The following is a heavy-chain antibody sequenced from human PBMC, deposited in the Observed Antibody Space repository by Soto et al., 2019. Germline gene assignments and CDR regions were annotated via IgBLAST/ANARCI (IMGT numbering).Heavy chain of an antibody. Sequence: EVQLVESGGGLVKPGGSLRLSCAASGFTFSSYSMNWVRQAPGKGLEWVSSISSSSSYIYYADSVKGRFTISRDNAKNSLYPQMNSLRAEDTAVYYCARDRTRYSPSYSFDYWGQGTLVTVSS. CDR1: GFTFSSYS. CDR3: ARDRTRYSPSYSFDY. V-gene: IGHV3-21*01. J-gene: IGHJ4*02. CDR2: ISSSSSYI. D-gene: IGHD2-15*01.